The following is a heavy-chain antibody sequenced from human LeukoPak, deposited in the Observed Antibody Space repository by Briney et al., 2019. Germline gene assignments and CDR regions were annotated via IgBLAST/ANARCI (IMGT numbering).Heavy chain of an antibody. V-gene: IGHV4-61*02. D-gene: IGHD3-22*01. CDR2: IYTSGST. Sequence: PSETLSLTCTVSGGSISSGSYYWSWIRQPAGKGLEWIGRIYTSGSTNYNPSLKSRVTISVDTSKNQFSLKLSSVTAADTAGYHCARDLDGSGYYYVYWGQGTLVTVSS. J-gene: IGHJ4*02. CDR3: ARDLDGSGYYYVY. CDR1: GGSISSGSYY.